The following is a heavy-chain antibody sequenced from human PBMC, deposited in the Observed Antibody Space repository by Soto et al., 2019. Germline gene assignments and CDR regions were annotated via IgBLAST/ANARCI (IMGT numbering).Heavy chain of an antibody. CDR1: GFTFSSYG. D-gene: IGHD6-19*01. CDR2: ISYDGSNK. CDR3: VGGAVAGKSVGY. J-gene: IGHJ4*02. Sequence: QVQLVESGGGVVQPGRSLRLSCAASGFTFSSYGMHWVRQAPGKGLEWVAVISYDGSNKYYADSVKGRFTISRDNSKNTLYLQMNSLRAEDTAVYYCVGGAVAGKSVGYWGQGTLVTVSS. V-gene: IGHV3-30*03.